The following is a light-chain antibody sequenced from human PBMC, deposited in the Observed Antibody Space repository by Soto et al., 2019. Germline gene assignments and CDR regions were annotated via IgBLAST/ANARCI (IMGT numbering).Light chain of an antibody. Sequence: IQMTQSPSSLSASVGDRVTITCRASQGIRKDLGWYQVKPGKAPNLLIYDASNLETGVPSRFSGGGSGTHFTFTISNLQPEDIATYYCQQYDNLPPTWTFGQGTKVEIE. CDR2: DAS. J-gene: IGKJ1*01. CDR3: QQYDNLPPTWT. CDR1: QGIRKD. V-gene: IGKV1-33*01.